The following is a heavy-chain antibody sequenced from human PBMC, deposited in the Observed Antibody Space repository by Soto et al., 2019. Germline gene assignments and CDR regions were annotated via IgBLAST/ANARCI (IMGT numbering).Heavy chain of an antibody. CDR3: ARGSIGYCSSTRCYAPAY. CDR2: ISSSGSTI. Sequence: GGSLRLSCAASGFTFSDYYMSWILQAPGKGLEWVSYISSSGSTIYYADSVKGRFTISRDNAKNSLYLQMNSLRAEDTAVYYCARGSIGYCSSTRCYAPAYWGQGTLVTVSS. CDR1: GFTFSDYY. V-gene: IGHV3-11*01. D-gene: IGHD2-2*01. J-gene: IGHJ4*02.